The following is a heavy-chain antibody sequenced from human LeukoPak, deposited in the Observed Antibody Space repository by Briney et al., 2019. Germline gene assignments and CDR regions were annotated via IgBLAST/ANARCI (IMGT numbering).Heavy chain of an antibody. D-gene: IGHD6-13*01. V-gene: IGHV3-7*05. J-gene: IGHJ4*01. CDR1: GYRFTSYW. CDR2: IRQDGSEK. Sequence: GESLKIFCKGSGYRFTSYWIGWVRQMPGKGLEWVASIRQDGSEKTYVDSVKGRFTISRDNTKSSLYLQMSSLTDEDTAVYYCARDGTAAGLYFDLWGQGTLVTVSS. CDR3: ARDGTAAGLYFDL.